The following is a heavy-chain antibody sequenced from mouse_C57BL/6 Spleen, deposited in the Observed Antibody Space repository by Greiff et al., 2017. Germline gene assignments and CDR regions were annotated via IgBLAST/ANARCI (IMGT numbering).Heavy chain of an antibody. Sequence: QVQLQQSGPGLVAPSQSLSITCTVSGFSLTSYSISWVRQPPGKGLEWLGVIWTGGGTNYNSALKSNMSISKDNSNSQVFLKMNSLQTYDTARYYCARWDYGSNSRGYFDYWGQGTTLTVSS. D-gene: IGHD1-1*01. CDR1: GFSLTSYS. V-gene: IGHV2-9-1*01. CDR2: IWTGGGT. J-gene: IGHJ2*01. CDR3: ARWDYGSNSRGYFDY.